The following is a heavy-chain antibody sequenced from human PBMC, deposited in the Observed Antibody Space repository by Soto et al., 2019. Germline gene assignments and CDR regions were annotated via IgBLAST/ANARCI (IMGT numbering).Heavy chain of an antibody. CDR1: GGSITTGGYY. CDR2: RYYSEST. CDR3: ARTKCSGGSCYSWSLGY. D-gene: IGHD2-15*01. J-gene: IGHJ4*02. V-gene: IGHV4-31*03. Sequence: PSETLSLTCTVSGGSITTGGYYWSWIRQLPGKGLEWIGHRYYSESTYYNPSLKSRVSISLDTSKNQISLKLSFVTAADTAMYYCARTKCSGGSCYSWSLGYWGQGTPVTVSS.